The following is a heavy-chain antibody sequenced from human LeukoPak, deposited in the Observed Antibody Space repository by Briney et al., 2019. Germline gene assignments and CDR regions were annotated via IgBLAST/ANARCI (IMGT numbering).Heavy chain of an antibody. D-gene: IGHD6-19*01. Sequence: HWVRQXXGQGLEWMGWINPNSGGTNYAQKFQGRVTMTRDTSISTAYMELSRLRSDDTAVYYCARDPSSGFDYWGQGTLVTVSS. J-gene: IGHJ4*02. CDR2: INPNSGGT. CDR3: ARDPSSGFDY. V-gene: IGHV1-2*02.